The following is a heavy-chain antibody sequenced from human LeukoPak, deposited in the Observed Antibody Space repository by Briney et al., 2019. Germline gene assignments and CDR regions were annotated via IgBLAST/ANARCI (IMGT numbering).Heavy chain of an antibody. J-gene: IGHJ4*02. CDR3: ARHTAGSGIAARPDY. Sequence: SETPSLTCTVSGGSISIYYWSWIRQPPGKGLEWIGYIYYSGSTNYDPTLQSRVTISVDTSKNQFSLKLSSVTAADTAVYYCARHTAGSGIAARPDYWGQGTLVTVSS. D-gene: IGHD6-6*01. CDR1: GGSISIYY. V-gene: IGHV4-59*08. CDR2: IYYSGST.